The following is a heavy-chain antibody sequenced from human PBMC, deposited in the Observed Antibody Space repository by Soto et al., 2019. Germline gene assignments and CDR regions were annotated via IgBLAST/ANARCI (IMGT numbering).Heavy chain of an antibody. V-gene: IGHV1-58*01. J-gene: IGHJ6*02. Sequence: ASVKVSCKASGFTFTSSAVQWVRQARGQRLEWIGWIVVGSGNTNYAQKFQERDTITRDMSTSTAYMELSSLRSEDTAVYYCAADRALEWLLPPSHRGSDYYYYGMDVWGQGTTVTVSS. CDR3: AADRALEWLLPPSHRGSDYYYYGMDV. CDR2: IVVGSGNT. CDR1: GFTFTSSA. D-gene: IGHD3-3*01.